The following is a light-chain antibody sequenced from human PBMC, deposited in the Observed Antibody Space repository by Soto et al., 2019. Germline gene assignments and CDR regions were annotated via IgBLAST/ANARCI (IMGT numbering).Light chain of an antibody. CDR3: QQYKTYST. J-gene: IGKJ1*01. CDR1: QSISSW. CDR2: DAS. Sequence: DIPMTQSPSTLSAYVGDRVTITCRASQSISSWLAWYQQKPGKAPKLLISDASSLESGVPSRFSGSASGTEFILTISSLRPDDFATYYCQQYKTYSTFGQGTKVDIK. V-gene: IGKV1-5*01.